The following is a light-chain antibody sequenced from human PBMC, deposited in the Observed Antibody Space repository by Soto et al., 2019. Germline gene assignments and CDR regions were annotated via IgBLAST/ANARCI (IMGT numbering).Light chain of an antibody. CDR3: CSYARGSTYV. J-gene: IGLJ1*01. CDR1: NSDVGIYDF. CDR2: EVS. Sequence: QSALTQPASVSGTPGQSITISCTGSNSDVGIYDFVSWYQHHPGRAPKLIVSEVSHRPSGVSNRFSGSKSGNTASLTISGLQAEDEGDYYCCSYARGSTYVFGTGTKVTVL. V-gene: IGLV2-14*01.